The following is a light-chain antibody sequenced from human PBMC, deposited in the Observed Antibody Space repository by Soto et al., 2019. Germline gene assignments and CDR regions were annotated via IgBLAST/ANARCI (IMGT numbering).Light chain of an antibody. Sequence: EVVLTQSPCTLSLSPGERATLSCRASQSVSSSYLAWYQQKPGQAPRLLIYGASSRATGIPDRFSGSGSGTDFTLTISRLEPEDFAVYYCQQYGSSSWTFGQGTK. CDR1: QSVSSSY. CDR3: QQYGSSSWT. V-gene: IGKV3-20*01. CDR2: GAS. J-gene: IGKJ1*01.